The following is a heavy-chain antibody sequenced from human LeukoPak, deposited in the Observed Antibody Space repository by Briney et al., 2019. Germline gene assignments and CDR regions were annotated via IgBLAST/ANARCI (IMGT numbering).Heavy chain of an antibody. Sequence: SETLSLTCTVSGGSISSGGYYWSWIRQHPGKGLEWIGYIYYSGSTSYNPSLRSRVTISLDTSKNQFSLNLSSVTAADTAVYYCARDQGFTTAGGKGLDSWGQGTLVTVSS. CDR2: IYYSGST. V-gene: IGHV4-31*03. D-gene: IGHD3-16*01. J-gene: IGHJ4*02. CDR1: GGSISSGGYY. CDR3: ARDQGFTTAGGKGLDS.